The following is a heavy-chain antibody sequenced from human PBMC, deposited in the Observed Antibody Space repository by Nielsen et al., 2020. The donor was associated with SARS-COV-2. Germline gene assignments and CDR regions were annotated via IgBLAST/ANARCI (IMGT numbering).Heavy chain of an antibody. Sequence: GGSLRLSCAASGFTFSSYAMHWVRQAPGKGLEWVAAISYDVGSKFYAGSVKGRFTISRDNSKSTVYLQMDSLRVEDTAVYHCARDIRSSWGWGYCGYWGQGTLVTVSS. J-gene: IGHJ4*02. CDR1: GFTFSSYA. CDR3: ARDIRSSWGWGYCGY. D-gene: IGHD3-16*01. CDR2: ISYDVGSK. V-gene: IGHV3-30-3*01.